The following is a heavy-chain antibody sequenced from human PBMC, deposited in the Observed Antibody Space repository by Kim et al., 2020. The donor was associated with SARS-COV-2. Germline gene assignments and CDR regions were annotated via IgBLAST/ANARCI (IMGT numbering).Heavy chain of an antibody. V-gene: IGHV4-31*03. CDR3: ARAHRTIFGVVEYMDV. J-gene: IGHJ6*02. CDR1: GGSISSGGYY. Sequence: SETLSLTCTVSGGSISSGGYYWSWIRQHPGKGLEWIGYIYYSGSTYYNPSLKSRVTISEDTYKNQFSLKLSSVTAADTAVYYCARAHRTIFGVVEYMDVWGQGTTVTVSS. D-gene: IGHD3-3*01. CDR2: IYYSGST.